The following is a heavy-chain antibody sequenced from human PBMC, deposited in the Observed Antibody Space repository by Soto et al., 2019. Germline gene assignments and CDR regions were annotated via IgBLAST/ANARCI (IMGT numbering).Heavy chain of an antibody. Sequence: ASVKVSCKASGYTFTSYAMHWVRQAPGQRLEWMGWINAGNGNTKYSQKFQGRVTITRDTSASTAYMELSSLRSEDTAVYYCARDSHRYCSGGSCYVYWGQGTPVTVSS. D-gene: IGHD2-15*01. CDR3: ARDSHRYCSGGSCYVY. CDR1: GYTFTSYA. CDR2: INAGNGNT. J-gene: IGHJ4*02. V-gene: IGHV1-3*01.